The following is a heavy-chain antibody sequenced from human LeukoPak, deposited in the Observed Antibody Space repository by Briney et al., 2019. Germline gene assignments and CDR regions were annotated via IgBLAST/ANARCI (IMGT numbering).Heavy chain of an antibody. CDR3: ARSPVRVRLHAFDI. CDR2: INHSGST. Sequence: SETLSLTCAVYGASFSSYYWSWIRQPPGKGLEWIGEINHSGSTNYNPSLKSRVTISVDTSKNQFSLKLSSVTAADTAVYYCARSPVRVRLHAFDIWGQGTMVTVSS. D-gene: IGHD3-10*01. V-gene: IGHV4-34*01. CDR1: GASFSSYY. J-gene: IGHJ3*02.